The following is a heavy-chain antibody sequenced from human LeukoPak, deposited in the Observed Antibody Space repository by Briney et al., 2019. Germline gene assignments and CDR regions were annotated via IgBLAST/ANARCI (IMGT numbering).Heavy chain of an antibody. Sequence: SETLSLTCTVSGGSISSYYWSWIRQPPGKGLEWIGEINHSGNTNYNPSLKSRVTISVDTSKNQFSLKLSSVTAADTAVYYCARGGFWSGYYYFDYWGQGTLVTVSS. CDR1: GGSISSYY. V-gene: IGHV4-34*01. CDR3: ARGGFWSGYYYFDY. CDR2: INHSGNT. J-gene: IGHJ4*02. D-gene: IGHD3-3*01.